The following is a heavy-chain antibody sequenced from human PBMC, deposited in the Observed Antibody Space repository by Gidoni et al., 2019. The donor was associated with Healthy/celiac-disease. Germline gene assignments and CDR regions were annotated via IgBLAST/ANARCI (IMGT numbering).Heavy chain of an antibody. CDR1: GGSFSGYY. CDR3: ARGYGANTIFGVVATWQGMDV. Sequence: VQLQQWGAGLLKPSATLSLTCAVYGGSFSGYYWSWIRQPPGKGLEWIGEINHSGSTNYNPSLKSRVTISVDTSKNQFSLKLSSVTAADTAVYYCARGYGANTIFGVVATWQGMDVWGQGTTVTVSS. CDR2: INHSGST. D-gene: IGHD3-3*01. J-gene: IGHJ6*02. V-gene: IGHV4-34*01.